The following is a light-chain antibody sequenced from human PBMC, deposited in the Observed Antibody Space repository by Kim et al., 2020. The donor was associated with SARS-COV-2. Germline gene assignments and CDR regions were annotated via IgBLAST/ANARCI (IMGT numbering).Light chain of an antibody. Sequence: QSALTQPASVSGSPGQAITLSCTGTSSDVGGYNYVSWYQQHSGKAPKLMIYDVSKRPSGVSNRFSGSKSGNTASLTISGLQAEDDADYYCTSYTSSSTYVFGTGTKVTV. CDR3: TSYTSSSTYV. J-gene: IGLJ1*01. CDR1: SSDVGGYNY. CDR2: DVS. V-gene: IGLV2-14*03.